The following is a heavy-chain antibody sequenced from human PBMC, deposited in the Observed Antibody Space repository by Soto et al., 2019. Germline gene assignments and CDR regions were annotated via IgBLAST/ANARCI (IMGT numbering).Heavy chain of an antibody. CDR3: ARRGNSGTIGYYYYGMDV. D-gene: IGHD1-26*01. CDR1: GYSFTSYW. CDR2: IYPGDSDT. J-gene: IGHJ6*02. V-gene: IGHV5-51*01. Sequence: PGESLKISCKGSGYSFTSYWIGWVRQMPGKGLEWMGIIYPGDSDTRYSPSFQGQVTISADKSISTAYLQWSSLKASDTAMYYCARRGNSGTIGYYYYGMDVWGQGTTVTVSS.